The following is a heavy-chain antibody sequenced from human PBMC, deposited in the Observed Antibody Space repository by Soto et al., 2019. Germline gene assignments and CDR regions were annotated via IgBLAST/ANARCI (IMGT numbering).Heavy chain of an antibody. D-gene: IGHD3-22*01. CDR1: GFTFDDYA. CDR2: ISWDGGST. J-gene: IGHJ3*02. V-gene: IGHV3-43D*03. CDR3: AQGDSPCCSLGFDI. Sequence: GGSLRLSCAASGFTFDDYAMHWVRQAPGKGLEWVSLISWDGGSTYYADSVKGRFTISRDNSKHSLYLQMNSLRAEDIDLCSCAQGDSPCCSLGFDIWGQGTMVTVSS.